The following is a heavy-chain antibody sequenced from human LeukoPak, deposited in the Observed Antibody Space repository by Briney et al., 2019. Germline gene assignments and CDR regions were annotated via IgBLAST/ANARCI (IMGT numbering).Heavy chain of an antibody. CDR2: IVGSNGKT. D-gene: IGHD5-24*01. CDR1: GFTFSTYT. J-gene: IGHJ4*02. Sequence: GGSLRLSCAASGFTFSTYTMHWVRQAPGKGLDWVSGIVGSNGKTYYADSVKGRFTISRDSSKNTLYLQMNSLRAEDTAVYFCAKDYRPDGYNDLDYWGQGTQVTVSS. V-gene: IGHV3-23*01. CDR3: AKDYRPDGYNDLDY.